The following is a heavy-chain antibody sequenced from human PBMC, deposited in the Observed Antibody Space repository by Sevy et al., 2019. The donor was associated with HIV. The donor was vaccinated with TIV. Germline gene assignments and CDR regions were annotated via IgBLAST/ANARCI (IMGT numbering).Heavy chain of an antibody. D-gene: IGHD3-3*01. CDR1: GYSFDSYD. Sequence: ASVKVSCEASGYSFDSYDINWVRQATGLGLEWMGWMSPKTGATGFAQKFKGRVTMTRNTSISTAYMELSSLTNEDTAVYYCASGGNGDFWSYEYYYYGMDVWGQGTTVTVSS. J-gene: IGHJ6*02. CDR3: ASGGNGDFWSYEYYYYGMDV. V-gene: IGHV1-8*01. CDR2: MSPKTGAT.